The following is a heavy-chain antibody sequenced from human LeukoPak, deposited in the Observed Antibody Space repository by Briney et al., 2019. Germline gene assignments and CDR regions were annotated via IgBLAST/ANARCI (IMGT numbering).Heavy chain of an antibody. D-gene: IGHD3-3*01. CDR3: ARGDYDFWNGPSFDI. V-gene: IGHV4-61*02. Sequence: PSQTLSLTCTVSGGSISSGSYYWSWIRQPAGKGLEWIGRIYTSGSTNYNPSLKSRVTISVDTSKNQFSLKLSSVTAADTAVYYCARGDYDFWNGPSFDIWGQGTMVTVSS. CDR1: GGSISSGSYY. J-gene: IGHJ3*02. CDR2: IYTSGST.